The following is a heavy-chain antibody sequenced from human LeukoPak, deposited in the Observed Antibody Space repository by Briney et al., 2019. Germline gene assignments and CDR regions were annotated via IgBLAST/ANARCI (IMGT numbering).Heavy chain of an antibody. J-gene: IGHJ4*02. Sequence: GESLKISCKGSGYSFTSYWIGWVRQMPGKGLEWMGIIYPGDSDTRYSPSFQGQVTISADKSISTAYLQWSSLKASDTAMYYCAGQYNGEWDYYDSSGYAFGYWGQGTLVTVSS. D-gene: IGHD3-22*01. CDR3: AGQYNGEWDYYDSSGYAFGY. CDR2: IYPGDSDT. CDR1: GYSFTSYW. V-gene: IGHV5-51*01.